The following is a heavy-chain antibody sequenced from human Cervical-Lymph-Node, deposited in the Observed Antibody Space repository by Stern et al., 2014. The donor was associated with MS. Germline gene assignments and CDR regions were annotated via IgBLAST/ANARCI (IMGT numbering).Heavy chain of an antibody. D-gene: IGHD3/OR15-3a*01. CDR1: GFTFSSYG. CDR3: ARDYEDTSMLFGH. J-gene: IGHJ4*02. Sequence: VQLLESGGAVVQPGRSLRLSCAASGFTFSSYGMHWVRQAPGKGLEWVTVISYDGNHKYYAASVKGRFTISRDNSKNTLHLQMNSVTPDDTAIYYCARDYEDTSMLFGHWGQGTLVTVSS. CDR2: ISYDGNHK. V-gene: IGHV3-30*03.